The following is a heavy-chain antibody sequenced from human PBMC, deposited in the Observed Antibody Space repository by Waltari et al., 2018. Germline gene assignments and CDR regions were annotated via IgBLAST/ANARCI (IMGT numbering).Heavy chain of an antibody. Sequence: QVLLVESGGGVVQPGGSRRLPCAASGTAFRNFAVLWVRQTPARGLEWVALIRLDGTTEYYADSVTGRFIVSRDNSDNTCYLERNRLRPEDTGVYYCVKDGDYSLPTYDAFDVWGPGTMVSVSS. J-gene: IGHJ3*01. CDR2: IRLDGTTE. V-gene: IGHV3-30*02. D-gene: IGHD4-4*01. CDR1: GTAFRNFA. CDR3: VKDGDYSLPTYDAFDV.